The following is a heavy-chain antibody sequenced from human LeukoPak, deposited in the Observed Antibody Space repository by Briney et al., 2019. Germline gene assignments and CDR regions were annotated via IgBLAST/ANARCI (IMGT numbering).Heavy chain of an antibody. CDR1: VYTXTRYY. V-gene: IGHV1-46*01. Sequence: GASVKVSCKASVYTXTRYYMHWVRQAPGQGLEWMGIINPSGGSTSYAQKFQGRVTMTRDTSTSTVYMELSSLRSEDTAVYYCARVANQTFDIWGQGTMVTVSS. D-gene: IGHD2-21*01. CDR2: INPSGGST. J-gene: IGHJ3*02. CDR3: ARVANQTFDI.